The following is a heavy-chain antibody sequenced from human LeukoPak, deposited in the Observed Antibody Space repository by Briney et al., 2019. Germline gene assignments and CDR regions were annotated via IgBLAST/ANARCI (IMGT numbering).Heavy chain of an antibody. D-gene: IGHD3-10*01. CDR3: ARDAPLYYYGSGSYYTDAFDI. J-gene: IGHJ3*02. V-gene: IGHV3-53*01. CDR2: IYSGGST. Sequence: GGSLRLSCAASGFTVSSNYMSWVRQAPGKGLEWVSVIYSGGSTYYADSVKGRFTISRDNSKNTLYLQMNSLRAGDTAVYYCARDAPLYYYGSGSYYTDAFDIWGQGTMVTVSS. CDR1: GFTVSSNY.